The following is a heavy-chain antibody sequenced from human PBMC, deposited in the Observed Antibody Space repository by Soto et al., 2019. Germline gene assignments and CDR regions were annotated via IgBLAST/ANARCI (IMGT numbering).Heavy chain of an antibody. CDR3: AKVPSYDSSGYYSDYFDY. CDR2: ISGSGGST. V-gene: IGHV3-23*01. CDR1: GFTFSSYA. D-gene: IGHD3-22*01. J-gene: IGHJ4*02. Sequence: GGSLRLSCAASGFTFSSYAMSWVRQAPGKGLEWVSAISGSGGSTYYADSVKGRFTISRDNSKNMLYLQMNSLRAEDTAVYYCAKVPSYDSSGYYSDYFDYWGQGTLVTVSS.